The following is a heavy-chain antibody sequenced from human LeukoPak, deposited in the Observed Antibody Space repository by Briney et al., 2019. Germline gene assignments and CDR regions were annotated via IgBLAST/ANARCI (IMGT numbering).Heavy chain of an antibody. J-gene: IGHJ6*02. Sequence: ASVKVSCKASGYTFTSYYMHWVRQAPGQGLEWMGIINPSGGSTSYAQKFQGRVTMTRDTSTSTVYMELSSLRSEDTAVYYCARSPAPYYYGSGSSFGGRGYYGMDVWGQGTTVTVSS. CDR1: GYTFTSYY. D-gene: IGHD3-10*01. V-gene: IGHV1-46*01. CDR2: INPSGGST. CDR3: ARSPAPYYYGSGSSFGGRGYYGMDV.